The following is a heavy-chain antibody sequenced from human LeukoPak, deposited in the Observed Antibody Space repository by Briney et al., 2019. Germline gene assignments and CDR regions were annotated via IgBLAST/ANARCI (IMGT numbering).Heavy chain of an antibody. CDR1: GYTFIDYY. J-gene: IGHJ4*02. Sequence: ASVKVSCKASGYTFIDYYIHWVRQAPGQGLEWMGRINPSSGGTNYAQKLQGRVTMTTDTSTSTAYMELRSLRSDDTAVYYCARDLYHLTYYYDSSGYYYIDYWGQGTLVTVSS. V-gene: IGHV1-2*06. D-gene: IGHD3-22*01. CDR2: INPSSGGT. CDR3: ARDLYHLTYYYDSSGYYYIDY.